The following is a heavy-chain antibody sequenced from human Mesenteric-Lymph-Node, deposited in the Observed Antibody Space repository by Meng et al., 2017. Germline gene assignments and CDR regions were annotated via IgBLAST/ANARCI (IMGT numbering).Heavy chain of an antibody. J-gene: IGHJ4*02. CDR1: GFTLSNYA. CDR2: ISSDGNQK. V-gene: IGHV3-30*04. CDR3: ATIAAPFDY. D-gene: IGHD6-25*01. Sequence: GGSLRLSCAASGFTLSNYAINWVRQAPGKGLEWVAVISSDGNQKYYADSMRGRFTISRDNSKNTLYLQMNSLRAEDTAVYYCATIAAPFDYWGQGTLVTVSS.